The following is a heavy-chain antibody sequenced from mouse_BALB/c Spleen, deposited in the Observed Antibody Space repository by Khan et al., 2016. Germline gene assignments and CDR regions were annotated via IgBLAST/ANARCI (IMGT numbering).Heavy chain of an antibody. CDR3: ASRGPIYYYGSTYGY. Sequence: VQLKQSGAELVKPGASVKLSCTASGFNIKDTFMHWVKQRPEQGLEWIGRIDPANGNTRYDPKFQGKATITADTSSNTAYLQLSSLTSEDTAVYYCASRGPIYYYGSTYGYWGQGTTLTVSS. CDR1: GFNIKDTF. J-gene: IGHJ2*01. CDR2: IDPANGNT. D-gene: IGHD1-1*01. V-gene: IGHV14-3*02.